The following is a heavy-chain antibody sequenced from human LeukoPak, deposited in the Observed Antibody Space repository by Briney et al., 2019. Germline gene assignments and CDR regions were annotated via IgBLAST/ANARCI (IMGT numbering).Heavy chain of an antibody. CDR3: ARGSNDYDSSGYPESFDY. CDR1: GYTFTSYY. D-gene: IGHD3-22*01. V-gene: IGHV1-46*01. J-gene: IGHJ4*02. CDR2: INPSGGST. Sequence: ASVKVSCKASGYTFTSYYMHWVRQAPGQGLEWMGIINPSGGSTSYAQKFQGRVTMTRDTSTSTVYMELSSLRSEDTAVYYCARGSNDYDSSGYPESFDYWGQGTLVTVSS.